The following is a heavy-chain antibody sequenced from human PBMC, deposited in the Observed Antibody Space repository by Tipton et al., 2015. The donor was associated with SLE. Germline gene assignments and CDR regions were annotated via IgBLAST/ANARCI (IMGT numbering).Heavy chain of an antibody. D-gene: IGHD3-10*01. Sequence: GSLRLSCAASGFVFTSYCMSWVRQAPGKGLEWVSSISRNSDYIYYADSVKGRFTISRDNAENSVYLQMNTLRAEDTAVYYCASTPSMVEAPVLAWGQGTMVTVSS. CDR2: ISRNSDYI. CDR3: ASTPSMVEAPVLA. J-gene: IGHJ3*01. V-gene: IGHV3-21*03. CDR1: GFVFTSYC.